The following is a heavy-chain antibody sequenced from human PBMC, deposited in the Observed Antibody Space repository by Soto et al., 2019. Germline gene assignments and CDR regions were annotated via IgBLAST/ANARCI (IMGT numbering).Heavy chain of an antibody. CDR3: AREGGSNSWYGVGYYYYGMDV. D-gene: IGHD6-13*01. J-gene: IGHJ6*02. V-gene: IGHV1-18*04. CDR1: GYTFTNYA. CDR2: ISAYNGDT. Sequence: ASVKVSCKASGYTFTNYAISWVRQAPGQGLEWMGWISAYNGDTKYAQKLQGRVTMTTDTSMTTAYMELRSLRSDDAAVYFCAREGGSNSWYGVGYYYYGMDVWGQGTTVTVSS.